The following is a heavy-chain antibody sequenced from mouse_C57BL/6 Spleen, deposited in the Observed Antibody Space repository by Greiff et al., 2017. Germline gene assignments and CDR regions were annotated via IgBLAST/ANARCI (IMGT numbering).Heavy chain of an antibody. V-gene: IGHV1-55*01. J-gene: IGHJ3*01. D-gene: IGHD2-2*01. CDR3: ARPPIYYGSFAY. Sequence: VQLQQPGAELVKPGASVKMSCKASGYTFTSYWITWVKQRPGQGLEWIGDIYPGSGSTNYNEKFKSKATLTVDTSSSTAYMQLSSLTSEDSAVYYCARPPIYYGSFAYWGQGTLVTVSA. CDR2: IYPGSGST. CDR1: GYTFTSYW.